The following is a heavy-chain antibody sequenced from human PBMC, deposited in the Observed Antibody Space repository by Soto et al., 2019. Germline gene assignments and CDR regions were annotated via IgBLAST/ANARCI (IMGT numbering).Heavy chain of an antibody. Sequence: GGSLRLSCAASGFTFSSYSMNWVRQAPGKGLEWVSSISSSSSYIYYADSVKGRFTISRDNAKNSLYLQMNSLRAEDTAVYYCARIGVRGVKSRWYFDYWGQGTLVTISS. J-gene: IGHJ4*02. CDR1: GFTFSSYS. CDR2: ISSSSSYI. CDR3: ARIGVRGVKSRWYFDY. V-gene: IGHV3-21*01. D-gene: IGHD3-10*01.